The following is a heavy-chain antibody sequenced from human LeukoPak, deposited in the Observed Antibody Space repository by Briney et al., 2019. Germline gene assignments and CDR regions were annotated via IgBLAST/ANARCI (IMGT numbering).Heavy chain of an antibody. J-gene: IGHJ4*02. CDR2: ISWNSGSI. Sequence: PGRSLRLSCAASGFTFDDYAMHWVRQAPGKGLEWVSGISWNSGSIGYADSVKGRFTISRDNAKNSLYLQMNSLRAEDTAIYYCARGAHSYHGSGSYPDHWGQGTLVTVSS. CDR1: GFTFDDYA. V-gene: IGHV3-9*01. CDR3: ARGAHSYHGSGSYPDH. D-gene: IGHD3-10*01.